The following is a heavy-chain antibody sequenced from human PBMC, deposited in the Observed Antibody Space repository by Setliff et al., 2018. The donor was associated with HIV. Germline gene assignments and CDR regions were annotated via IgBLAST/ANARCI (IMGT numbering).Heavy chain of an antibody. CDR3: ARSYDGSTTSYGMDV. Sequence: GGSLRLSCAASGFTFSQYWMRWARQAPGKGLEWVANIDQDESEKYYVDSVKGRFTISRDNAKNSLYLQMNSLRAEDTAVYYCARSYDGSTTSYGMDVWGQGTTVTVSS. D-gene: IGHD3-10*01. CDR1: GFTFSQYW. V-gene: IGHV3-7*01. CDR2: IDQDESEK. J-gene: IGHJ6*02.